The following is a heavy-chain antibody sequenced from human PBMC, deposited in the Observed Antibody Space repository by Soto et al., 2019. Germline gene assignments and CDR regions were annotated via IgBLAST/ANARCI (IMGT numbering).Heavy chain of an antibody. V-gene: IGHV4-31*03. J-gene: IGHJ4*02. CDR3: ARAGDYYDSSGYYYPFDY. CDR1: GCSISSGGYY. Sequence: QVQLQESGPGLVKPSQTLSLTCTVSGCSISSGGYYWSWILQHPGKVLELIGYIYYSGSTYYNPSLKSRVTISVDTSKNQFSLKLSSVSAADTAVYYCARAGDYYDSSGYYYPFDYWGQGTLVTVSS. D-gene: IGHD3-22*01. CDR2: IYYSGST.